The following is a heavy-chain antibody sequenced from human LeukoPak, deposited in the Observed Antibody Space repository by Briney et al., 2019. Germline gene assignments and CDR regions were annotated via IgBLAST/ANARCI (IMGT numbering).Heavy chain of an antibody. J-gene: IGHJ4*02. Sequence: ASVTVSCTASGYTFTSYYMHWVRQAPGQGLEWMGIINPSGGSTSYAQKFQGRVTMTRDTSTSTVYMELSSLRSEDTAVYYCARGAVGIAVAGTKYYFDYWGQGTLVTVSS. V-gene: IGHV1-46*01. CDR2: INPSGGST. D-gene: IGHD6-19*01. CDR3: ARGAVGIAVAGTKYYFDY. CDR1: GYTFTSYY.